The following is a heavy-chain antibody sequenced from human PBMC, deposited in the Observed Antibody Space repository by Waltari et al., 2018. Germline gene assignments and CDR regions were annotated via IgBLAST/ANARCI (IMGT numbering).Heavy chain of an antibody. V-gene: IGHV1-46*01. D-gene: IGHD3-3*01. CDR3: ARNFEHYDFWSGSYFFDY. CDR2: INPRGDST. CDR1: GYTFTTYY. Sequence: QVQLVQSGAEVKRPGASVKVSCKASGYTFTTYYIHWVRQAPGQGLEWMGIINPRGDSTKYAQKFQGRVTMTRDTSTSTVYMELSSLRSEDTAVYYCARNFEHYDFWSGSYFFDYWGQGTLVTVSS. J-gene: IGHJ4*02.